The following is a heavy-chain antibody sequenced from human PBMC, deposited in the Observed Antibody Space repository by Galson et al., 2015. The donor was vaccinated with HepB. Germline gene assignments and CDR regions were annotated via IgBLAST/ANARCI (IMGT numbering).Heavy chain of an antibody. CDR3: ARASYYYDNNGYLEGWYFDL. CDR2: INPSGGST. D-gene: IGHD3-22*01. Sequence: SVKVSCKASGYTFISYDMYWVRQAPGQGLEWMGIINPSGGSTSYAQKFQGRVTMTRDTSTSTVYMEVSSLRSDDTAVYYCARASYYYDNNGYLEGWYFDLWGRGTLVTVSS. CDR1: GYTFISYD. V-gene: IGHV1-46*01. J-gene: IGHJ2*01.